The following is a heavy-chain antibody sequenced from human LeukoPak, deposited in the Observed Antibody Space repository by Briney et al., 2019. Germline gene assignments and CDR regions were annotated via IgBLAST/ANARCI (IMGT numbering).Heavy chain of an antibody. CDR3: ARGHNDFWSGYPFDY. V-gene: IGHV1-69*05. Sequence: SVKVSCKASGGTFSSYAISWVRQAPGQGLEWMGRIIPIFGTANYAQKFQGRVTITTDESTSTAYMELSSLRSEDTAVYYCARGHNDFWSGYPFDYWRQGTLVTVSS. CDR2: IIPIFGTA. D-gene: IGHD3-3*01. CDR1: GGTFSSYA. J-gene: IGHJ4*02.